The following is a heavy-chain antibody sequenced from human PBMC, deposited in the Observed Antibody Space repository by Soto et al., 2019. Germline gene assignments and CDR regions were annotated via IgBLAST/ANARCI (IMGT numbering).Heavy chain of an antibody. J-gene: IGHJ6*02. CDR2: INPSGGST. Sequence: QVQLVQSGAEVKKPGASVKVSCKASGYTFTSYYMHWVRQAPGQGLEWMGIINPSGGSTSYAQKFQGRVTMTRATSTSTVYMELSSLRSEDTAVYYCARERFGARGPLACSYGMDVWGQGTTVTVSS. CDR1: GYTFTSYY. V-gene: IGHV1-46*01. D-gene: IGHD3-10*01. CDR3: ARERFGARGPLACSYGMDV.